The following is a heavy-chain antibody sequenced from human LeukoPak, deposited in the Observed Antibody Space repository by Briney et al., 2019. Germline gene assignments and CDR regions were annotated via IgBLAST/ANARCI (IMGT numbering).Heavy chain of an antibody. J-gene: IGHJ5*02. V-gene: IGHV4-59*01. Sequence: SETLSLTCTVSGGSISSYYWSWIRQPPGKGLEWSGYIYYSGSTNYNPSLKSRVTISVDTSKNQFSLKLSSVTAADTAVYYCARVAAGIKGWFDPWGQGTLVTVSS. CDR2: IYYSGST. D-gene: IGHD6-13*01. CDR1: GGSISSYY. CDR3: ARVAAGIKGWFDP.